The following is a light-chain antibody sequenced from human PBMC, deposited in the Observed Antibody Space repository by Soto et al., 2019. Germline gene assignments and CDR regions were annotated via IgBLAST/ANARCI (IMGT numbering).Light chain of an antibody. CDR3: QQYGSSWGT. CDR1: QSVSSSY. J-gene: IGKJ1*01. CDR2: GAS. Sequence: LVLMQSPGTLSLSPGERATLSCRASQSVSSSYLAWYQQKPGQAPRLLIYGASSRATGIPDRFSGSGSGTDFTLTISRLEPEDFAVYYCQQYGSSWGTFGQGTKVDIK. V-gene: IGKV3-20*01.